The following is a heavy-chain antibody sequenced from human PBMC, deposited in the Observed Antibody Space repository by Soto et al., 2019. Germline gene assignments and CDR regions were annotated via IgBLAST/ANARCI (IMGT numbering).Heavy chain of an antibody. CDR3: ARDFTGWPPDGVDS. V-gene: IGHV1-18*01. CDR1: GFRFTSYA. CDR2: ISAHNGNT. D-gene: IGHD3-16*01. J-gene: IGHJ4*02. Sequence: QVHLAQSGAEVKKPGAAVTVSCKASGFRFTSYAITWVRQAPGQGLEWMGWISAHNGNTKYAQNLQGRVTMSTDTSTSTAYMELGSLTSDDTAVYYCARDFTGWPPDGVDSWGQGTLVTVSS.